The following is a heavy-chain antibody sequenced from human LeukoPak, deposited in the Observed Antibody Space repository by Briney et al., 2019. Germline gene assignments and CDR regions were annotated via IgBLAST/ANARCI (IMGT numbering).Heavy chain of an antibody. CDR3: TTASAELAFDP. CDR1: GITLSDFW. J-gene: IGHJ5*02. CDR2: IKAKIHGETI. V-gene: IGHV3-15*01. D-gene: IGHD6-6*01. Sequence: PGGSLRLSCAASGITLSDFWFSWVRQAPGKGLEWVARIKAKIHGETIDYAAPVRGRFIISRDNSRNTVYLQMNSLKTEDTAVYYCTTASAELAFDPWGQGTLVTVSS.